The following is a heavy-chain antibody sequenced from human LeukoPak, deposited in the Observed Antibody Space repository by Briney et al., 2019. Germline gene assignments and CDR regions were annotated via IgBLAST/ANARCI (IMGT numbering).Heavy chain of an antibody. J-gene: IGHJ4*02. CDR1: GFTVSSNY. CDR3: AKRHYCSSTSCYGFDY. CDR2: VSASGSTT. D-gene: IGHD2-2*01. V-gene: IGHV3-23*01. Sequence: GGSLRLSCAASGFTVSSNYMSWVRQAPGKGLEWVSAVSASGSTTNYADSVKGRFTISRDNSKNTLYLHMNSLRAEDTAVYYCAKRHYCSSTSCYGFDYWGQGTLVTVSS.